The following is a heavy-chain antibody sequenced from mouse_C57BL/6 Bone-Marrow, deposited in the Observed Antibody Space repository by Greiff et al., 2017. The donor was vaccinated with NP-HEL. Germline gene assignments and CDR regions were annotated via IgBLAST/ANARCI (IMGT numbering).Heavy chain of an antibody. V-gene: IGHV14-4*01. CDR1: GFNIKDDY. CDR2: IDPENGDT. Sequence: EVQLQQSGAELVRPGASVKLSCTASGFNIKDDYMHWVKQRPEQGLEWIGWIDPENGDTEYASKFQGKATITADTSSNTAYLQLSSLTSEDTAVYYCTPIYYYGNWFAYWGQGTLVTVSA. J-gene: IGHJ3*01. D-gene: IGHD1-1*01. CDR3: TPIYYYGNWFAY.